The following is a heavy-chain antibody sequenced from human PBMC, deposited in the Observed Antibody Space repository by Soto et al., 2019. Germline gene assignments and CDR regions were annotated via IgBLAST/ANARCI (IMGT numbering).Heavy chain of an antibody. V-gene: IGHV4-59*01. D-gene: IGHD1-1*01. CDR1: GGSISSYQ. Sequence: SETLSLTCIVSGGSISSYQWSWIRQPPGKGLEWIGDIYYSGSTNYNPSLKSRVTISVDTSKNQFSLKLSSVTAADTAVYFCARDRGTGMYYYMDVWGKGTTVTVSS. CDR2: IYYSGST. CDR3: ARDRGTGMYYYMDV. J-gene: IGHJ6*03.